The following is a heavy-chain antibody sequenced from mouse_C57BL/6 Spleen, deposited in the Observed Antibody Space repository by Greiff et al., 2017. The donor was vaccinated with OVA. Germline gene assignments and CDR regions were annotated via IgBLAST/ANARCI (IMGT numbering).Heavy chain of an antibody. V-gene: IGHV1-72*01. J-gene: IGHJ4*01. D-gene: IGHD2-1*01. CDR3: TRGRYGTGGEDAMAN. Sequence: QVQLQQPGAELVKPGASVKLSCKASGYTFTSYWMHWVKQRPGRGLEWIGRIDPNSGGTKYNEKFKSKATLTVDKSSSTAYMQLSSLTSEDSAVFQCTRGRYGTGGEDAMANWGQGPPVTVS. CDR1: GYTFTSYW. CDR2: IDPNSGGT.